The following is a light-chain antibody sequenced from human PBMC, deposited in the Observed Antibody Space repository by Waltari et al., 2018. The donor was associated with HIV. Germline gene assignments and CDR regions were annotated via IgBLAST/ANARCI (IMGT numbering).Light chain of an antibody. V-gene: IGLV4-69*01. J-gene: IGLJ2*01. Sequence: PVVTQSSSASASLGASVRLTCTLSSGHSSFALAGHHQLPEKGPQFLLKVDSDGSHIRGDGIPDRFSGSSSGTERYLTISNLQSDDEADYYCQTWGAGAVVFGGGTRLTVL. CDR1: SGHSSFA. CDR2: VDSDGSH. CDR3: QTWGAGAVV.